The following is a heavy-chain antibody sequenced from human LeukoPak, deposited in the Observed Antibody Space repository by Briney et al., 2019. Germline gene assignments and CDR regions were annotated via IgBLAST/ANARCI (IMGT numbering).Heavy chain of an antibody. J-gene: IGHJ4*02. CDR2: ISDSGGST. Sequence: SGGSLRLSCTASGFTFGDYAMSWVRQAPGKGLEWVSGISDSGGSTYYADSVKGRFTISRDNSKNTLYLQMNSLRAEDTAVYYCADYGSGSYIFDYWGQGILVTVSS. CDR1: GFTFGDYA. CDR3: ADYGSGSYIFDY. D-gene: IGHD3-10*01. V-gene: IGHV3-23*01.